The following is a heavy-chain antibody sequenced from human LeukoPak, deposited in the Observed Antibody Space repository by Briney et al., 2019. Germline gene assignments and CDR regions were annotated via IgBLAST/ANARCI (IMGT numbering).Heavy chain of an antibody. CDR2: IMPLFGTA. Sequence: SVKVSCXTSGGTFNNSAISWVRQAPGQGLEWLGGIMPLFGTAGYAQKFQGRVTITKDESTRTVYLELTSLTSDDTAVYYCARDVHGDYGSGWFDPWGQGTLVTVSS. J-gene: IGHJ5*02. D-gene: IGHD4-17*01. CDR1: GGTFNNSA. V-gene: IGHV1-69*05. CDR3: ARDVHGDYGSGWFDP.